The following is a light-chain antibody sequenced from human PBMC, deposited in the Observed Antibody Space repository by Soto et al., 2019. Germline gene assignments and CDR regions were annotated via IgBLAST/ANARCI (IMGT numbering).Light chain of an antibody. CDR1: QSLSSSY. J-gene: IGKJ4*01. CDR2: GAS. Sequence: TQSPSTLSGSVVDRVTITCRASQSLSSSYLAWYQQKPGQAPRLLIYGASSRATGIPDRFSGSGSGTDFTLTISRLELEDFAVYYCQQFATSPLTFGGGTKVDIK. CDR3: QQFATSPLT. V-gene: IGKV3-20*01.